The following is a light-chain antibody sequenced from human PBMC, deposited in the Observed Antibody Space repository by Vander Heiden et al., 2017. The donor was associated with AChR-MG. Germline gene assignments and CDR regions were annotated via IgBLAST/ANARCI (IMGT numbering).Light chain of an antibody. Sequence: DIQMTQSPSTLSASVGDRVTITCRASQNVIGYVAWYQQKPRKAPELLIYQASKLKSGVPSRFSGSGSETDFSLTINSLQPDDFATYYCQHDDGYSLWTFGQGTKVEIK. CDR3: QHDDGYSLWT. CDR1: QNVIGY. V-gene: IGKV1-5*03. J-gene: IGKJ1*01. CDR2: QAS.